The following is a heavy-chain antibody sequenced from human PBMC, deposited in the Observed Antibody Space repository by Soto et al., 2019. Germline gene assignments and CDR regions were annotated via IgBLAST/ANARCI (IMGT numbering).Heavy chain of an antibody. V-gene: IGHV4-59*02. D-gene: IGHD3-22*01. CDR3: ARGAYFFDNDS. CDR2: IYGSGTT. CDR1: GASVSSYY. J-gene: IGHJ4*02. Sequence: SETLSLTCTVSGASVSSYYWTWIRQPPGKGLEWIGYIYGSGTTNYNPSLKSRVTISVDTSKKQFSLKLTSVTAADTAVYYCARGAYFFDNDSWGQGTLVTVSS.